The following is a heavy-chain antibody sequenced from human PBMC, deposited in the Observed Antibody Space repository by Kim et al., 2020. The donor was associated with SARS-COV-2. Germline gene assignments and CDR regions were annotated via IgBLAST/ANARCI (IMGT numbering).Heavy chain of an antibody. J-gene: IGHJ5*02. Sequence: GESLKISCKGSGYSFTSYWISWVRQMPGKGLEWMGRIDPSDSYTNYSPSFQGHVTISADKSISTAYLQWSSLKASDTAMYYCARNLHTIFGVVMVTFDPWGQGTLVTVSS. V-gene: IGHV5-10-1*01. CDR2: IDPSDSYT. CDR1: GYSFTSYW. CDR3: ARNLHTIFGVVMVTFDP. D-gene: IGHD3-3*01.